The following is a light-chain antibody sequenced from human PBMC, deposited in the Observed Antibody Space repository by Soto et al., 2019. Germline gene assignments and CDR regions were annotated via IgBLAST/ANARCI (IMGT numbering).Light chain of an antibody. CDR1: QSVSSSY. Sequence: EIVLTQSPGTLSLSPGERATLSCRASQSVSSSYLAWYQQKPGQAPRLLIYGASSRATGIPDRFSGSGSGTDFTLTISRLEPEDFALYYCQQYGKSRFIFGPGTKVDIK. CDR3: QQYGKSRFI. J-gene: IGKJ3*01. CDR2: GAS. V-gene: IGKV3-20*01.